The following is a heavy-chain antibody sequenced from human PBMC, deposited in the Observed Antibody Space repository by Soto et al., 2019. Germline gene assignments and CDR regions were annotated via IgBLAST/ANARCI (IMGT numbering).Heavy chain of an antibody. CDR2: IYYSGST. V-gene: IGHV4-59*12. CDR1: GGSISNYY. J-gene: IGHJ5*02. CDR3: ARGELRFWFDP. Sequence: SETLSLTCTVSGGSISNYYWTWIRQPPGKGLEWIGYIYYSGSTYYNPSLKSRVTISVDTSKNQFSLKLSSVTAADTAVYYCARGELRFWFDPWGQGTLVTVSS. D-gene: IGHD1-26*01.